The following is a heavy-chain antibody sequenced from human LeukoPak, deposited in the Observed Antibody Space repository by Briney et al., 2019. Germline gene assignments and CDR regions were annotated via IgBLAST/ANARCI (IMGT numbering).Heavy chain of an antibody. D-gene: IGHD6-6*01. CDR2: INHSGST. Sequence: SETLSLTCAVYGGSFSGYYWSWIRQPPGKGLEWIGEINHSGSTNYNPSLKSRVTISVDTSKNQFSLKLSSVTAVDTAVYYCARGRGIAARLFDYWGQGTLVTVSS. J-gene: IGHJ4*02. CDR1: GGSFSGYY. V-gene: IGHV4-34*01. CDR3: ARGRGIAARLFDY.